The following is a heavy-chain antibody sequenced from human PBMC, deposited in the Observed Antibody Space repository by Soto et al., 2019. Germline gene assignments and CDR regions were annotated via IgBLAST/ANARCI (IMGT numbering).Heavy chain of an antibody. D-gene: IGHD7-27*01. CDR1: GFTFSVYA. CDR2: ISSNGVNT. Sequence: DVQLVESGEGLVQPGGSLRLSCAASGFTFSVYAMHWVRQAPGKGLEYVSAISSNGVNTFYADSVKGRFTISRDNSKNTLSLQMGSLRAEDMAVYYCARGAWGRYFDLWGRGTLVAVSS. V-gene: IGHV3-64*02. J-gene: IGHJ2*01. CDR3: ARGAWGRYFDL.